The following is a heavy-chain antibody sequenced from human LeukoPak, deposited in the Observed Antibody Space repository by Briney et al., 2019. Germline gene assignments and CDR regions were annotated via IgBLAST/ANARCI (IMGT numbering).Heavy chain of an antibody. V-gene: IGHV4-34*01. Sequence: SETLSLTCTVSGGSISSYYWSWIRQPPGKGLEWIGEINHSGSTNYNPSLKSRVTISEDTSKNQFSLKLSSVTAADTAVYYCARVLGYCSGGSCYSNWFDPWGQGTLVTAS. CDR1: GGSISSYY. CDR2: INHSGST. D-gene: IGHD2-15*01. J-gene: IGHJ5*02. CDR3: ARVLGYCSGGSCYSNWFDP.